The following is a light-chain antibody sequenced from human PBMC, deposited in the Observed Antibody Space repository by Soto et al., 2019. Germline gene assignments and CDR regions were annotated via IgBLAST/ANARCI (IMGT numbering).Light chain of an antibody. CDR3: QSYASSLSTGFV. CDR2: AND. V-gene: IGLV1-40*01. J-gene: IGLJ1*01. CDR1: SSNIGAGYD. Sequence: QSVLTQPPSVSGAPGQGVSISCTGSSSNIGAGYDVHWYQQLPGKAPTLLIYANDNRPSGVPDRFSGSKSGTSASLAITGLRAEDEADYYCQSYASSLSTGFVFGTGTKVT.